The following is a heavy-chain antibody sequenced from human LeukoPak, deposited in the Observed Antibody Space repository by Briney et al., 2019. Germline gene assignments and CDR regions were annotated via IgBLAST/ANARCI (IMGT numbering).Heavy chain of an antibody. CDR1: GGSTSSYY. J-gene: IGHJ6*03. Sequence: SGTLSLTCTVSGGSTSSYYWSWIRQPPGKGLEWIGYIYYSGSTNYNPSLKSRVTISVDTSKNQFSLKLSSVTAADTAVYYCARVGGYSLLYYYYYMDVWGKGTTVTVSS. CDR2: IYYSGST. CDR3: ARVGGYSLLYYYYYMDV. V-gene: IGHV4-59*01. D-gene: IGHD3-22*01.